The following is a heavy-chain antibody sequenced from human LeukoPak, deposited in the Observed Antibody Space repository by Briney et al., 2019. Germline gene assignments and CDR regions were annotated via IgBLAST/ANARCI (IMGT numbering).Heavy chain of an antibody. V-gene: IGHV3-30-3*01. CDR3: ARDRSGFYSVDY. CDR2: ISNDGNSK. Sequence: GMSLRLSCAASGFTLSENNVHWVRQAPGKGLEWVALISNDGNSKDYADSVKGRFTLSGDNSKTTLYLQMNSLRAEDTVVYYCARDRSGFYSVDYWGQGTLVIVSS. D-gene: IGHD5-12*01. J-gene: IGHJ4*02. CDR1: GFTLSENN.